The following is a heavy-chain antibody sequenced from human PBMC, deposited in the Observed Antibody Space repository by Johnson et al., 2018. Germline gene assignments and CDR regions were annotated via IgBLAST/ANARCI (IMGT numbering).Heavy chain of an antibody. CDR3: ARGYPLLRFLDYGMDV. Sequence: QVQLQESGPGLVKPSETLSLTCTVSGGSISSYYWSWIRQPPGKGLEWIGYISYSGSTNYNPSLKSRVTISVDTYKNQFSLKLRSVTAADTAVYYCARGYPLLRFLDYGMDVWGQGTTVTVSS. D-gene: IGHD3-3*01. CDR1: GGSISSYY. CDR2: ISYSGST. J-gene: IGHJ6*02. V-gene: IGHV4-59*12.